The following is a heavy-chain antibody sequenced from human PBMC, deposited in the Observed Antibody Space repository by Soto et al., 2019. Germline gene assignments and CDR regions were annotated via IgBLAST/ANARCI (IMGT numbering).Heavy chain of an antibody. Sequence: GGSLRLSCAASGFTFSSYAMSWVRQAPGKGLEWVSAISGSGGSTYYADSVKGRFTISRDTSKNTLYLQMNSLRAEDTAVYYCAKDRLRYFDWLLVDYWGQGTLVTVSS. CDR1: GFTFSSYA. D-gene: IGHD3-9*01. CDR3: AKDRLRYFDWLLVDY. V-gene: IGHV3-23*01. J-gene: IGHJ4*02. CDR2: ISGSGGST.